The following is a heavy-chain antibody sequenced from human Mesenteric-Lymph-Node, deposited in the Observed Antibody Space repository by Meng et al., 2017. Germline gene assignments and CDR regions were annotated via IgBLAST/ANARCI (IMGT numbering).Heavy chain of an antibody. CDR1: GGSISSGGFY. Sequence: VQLQESGPGLVKPSQSLSLTFTVSGGSISSGGFYWSWIRQHPGKGLEWIGYIYYSGSTYYNPSLRSRVAISIDTSKNQFSLKLTSVTAADTAVYFCARTNYGDYNWFDPWGQGTLVTVSS. J-gene: IGHJ5*02. CDR3: ARTNYGDYNWFDP. V-gene: IGHV4-31*03. CDR2: IYYSGST. D-gene: IGHD4-17*01.